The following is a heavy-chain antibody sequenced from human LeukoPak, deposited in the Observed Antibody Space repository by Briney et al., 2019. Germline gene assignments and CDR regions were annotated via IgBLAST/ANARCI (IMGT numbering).Heavy chain of an antibody. D-gene: IGHD2-15*01. J-gene: IGHJ6*03. V-gene: IGHV3-23*01. CDR3: AKNGDRGAYCSGGSCYPYYYYNMDV. CDR2: ISSTGGTA. Sequence: GGSLRLSCAASGFTFSSFGMSWVRQAPGKGLEWVSAISSTGGTAYYADSVKGRFTISRDNSKNTLYLQMNSLGAEDTAIYYCAKNGDRGAYCSGGSCYPYYYYNMDVWGKGTTVTISS. CDR1: GFTFSSFG.